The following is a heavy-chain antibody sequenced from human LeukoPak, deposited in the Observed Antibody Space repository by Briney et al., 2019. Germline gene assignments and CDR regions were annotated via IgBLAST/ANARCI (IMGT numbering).Heavy chain of an antibody. CDR1: GGSISSYY. CDR2: IYYSGST. Sequence: SETLSLTCTVSGGSISSYYWSWIRQPPGKGLEWIGYIYYSGSTNYNPSLKSRVTISVDTSKNQFSLKLSSVTAADTAVYYCASSFGYDFWSGGYYYYGMDVWGQGTTVTVSS. CDR3: ASSFGYDFWSGGYYYYGMDV. V-gene: IGHV4-59*01. J-gene: IGHJ6*02. D-gene: IGHD3-3*01.